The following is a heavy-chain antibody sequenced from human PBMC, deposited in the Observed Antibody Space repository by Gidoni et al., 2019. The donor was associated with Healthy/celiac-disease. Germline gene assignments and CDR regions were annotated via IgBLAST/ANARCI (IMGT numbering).Heavy chain of an antibody. J-gene: IGHJ4*02. CDR1: GCTFSSCW. CDR3: ASAGGAARPAQFDY. CDR2: IKQDGSEK. Sequence: EVQLVESGGGLVQPGGSLRLSCAASGCTFSSCWMSWVRQAPGKGLPWGANIKQDGSEKYYVDSVKGRFTISRDNAKNSLYLQMNSLRAEDTAVYYCASAGGAARPAQFDYWGQGTLVTVSS. D-gene: IGHD6-6*01. V-gene: IGHV3-7*03.